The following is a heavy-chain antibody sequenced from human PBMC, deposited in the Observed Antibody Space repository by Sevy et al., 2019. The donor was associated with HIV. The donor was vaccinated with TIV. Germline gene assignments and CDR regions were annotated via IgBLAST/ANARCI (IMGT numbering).Heavy chain of an antibody. J-gene: IGHJ5*02. V-gene: IGHV3-74*01. Sequence: GGSLRLSCTASGFISSPYWMHWVRQAPGKGLVWVSRIKPDGSITSYADAVKGRFTISGDNAKNTVYLQMNSLRAEDTAVYYCAKAGYYYDSSGYDWFDTWGQGTLVTVSS. CDR1: GFISSPYW. D-gene: IGHD3-22*01. CDR2: IKPDGSIT. CDR3: AKAGYYYDSSGYDWFDT.